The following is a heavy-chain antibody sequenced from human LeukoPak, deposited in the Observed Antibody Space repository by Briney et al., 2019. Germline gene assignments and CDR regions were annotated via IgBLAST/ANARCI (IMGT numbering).Heavy chain of an antibody. D-gene: IGHD6-19*01. CDR2: ISSGGENT. V-gene: IGHV3-23*01. Sequence: PGDSLRLSGAASGFTFTSYAMSWVRQAPGKGLEWVSGISSGGENTDYADSAKGRFTISRENSKNTLYLRVNSLRAEDTAAYYCAKSEGSSSARRFDYWGQGTLVTVSS. CDR3: AKSEGSSSARRFDY. CDR1: GFTFTSYA. J-gene: IGHJ4*02.